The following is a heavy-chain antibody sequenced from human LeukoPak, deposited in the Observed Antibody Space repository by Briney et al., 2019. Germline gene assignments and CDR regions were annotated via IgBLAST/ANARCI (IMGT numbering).Heavy chain of an antibody. Sequence: GGSLRLSCAASGFTFSNYAMTWVRQAPGKGLEWVSAINPGGGSAYYADSVKGRFAISRDNSRNTVYLQMNSLRAEDTAVYYCARGDAGIAVKLYYFDYWGQGTLVTVSS. CDR1: GFTFSNYA. D-gene: IGHD6-19*01. V-gene: IGHV3-23*01. CDR2: INPGGGSA. CDR3: ARGDAGIAVKLYYFDY. J-gene: IGHJ4*02.